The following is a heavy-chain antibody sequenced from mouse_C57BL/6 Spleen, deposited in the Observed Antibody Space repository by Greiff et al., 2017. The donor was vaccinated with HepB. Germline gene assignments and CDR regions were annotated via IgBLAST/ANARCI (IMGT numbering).Heavy chain of an antibody. CDR2: IYPGDGDT. CDR3: ARGSYYYGSSLPDY. CDR1: GYAFSSSW. V-gene: IGHV1-82*01. Sequence: QVQLKQSGPELVKPGASVKISCKASGYAFSSSWMNWVKQRPGKGLEWIGRIYPGDGDTNYNGKFKGKATLTADKSSSTAYMQLSSLTSEDSAVYFCARGSYYYGSSLPDYWGQGTTLTVSS. J-gene: IGHJ2*01. D-gene: IGHD1-1*01.